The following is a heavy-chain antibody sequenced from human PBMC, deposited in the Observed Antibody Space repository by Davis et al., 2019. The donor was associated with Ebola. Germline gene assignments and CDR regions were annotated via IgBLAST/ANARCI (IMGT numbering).Heavy chain of an antibody. CDR3: VRGWGRSGLDV. J-gene: IGHJ6*02. V-gene: IGHV6-1*01. CDR1: GDSVSTAG. Sequence: HSQTLSLTCAISGDSVSTAGWNWIRQSPSRGLEWLGRTYYTSKWHNDYGESVKSRITINPDTSTNQLSLQLNSVTPKDTAVYYCVRGWGRSGLDVWGQGTTVTVSS. CDR2: TYYTSKWHN. D-gene: IGHD3-16*01.